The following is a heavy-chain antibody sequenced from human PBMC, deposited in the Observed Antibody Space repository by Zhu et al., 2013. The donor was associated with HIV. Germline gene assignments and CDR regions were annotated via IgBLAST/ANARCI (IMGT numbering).Heavy chain of an antibody. J-gene: IGHJ6*02. CDR2: IIPIFGTA. V-gene: IGHV1-69*01. CDR3: ARSNWDIVATIPVDGMDV. CDR1: GGTFSSYA. D-gene: IGHD5-12*01. Sequence: QVQLVQSGAEVKKPGSSVKVSCKASGGTFSSYAISWVRQAPGQGLEWMGGIIPIFGTANYAQKFQGRVTITADESTSTAYMELSSLRSEDTAVYYCARSNWDIVATIPVDGMDVWGQGDHGHRLL.